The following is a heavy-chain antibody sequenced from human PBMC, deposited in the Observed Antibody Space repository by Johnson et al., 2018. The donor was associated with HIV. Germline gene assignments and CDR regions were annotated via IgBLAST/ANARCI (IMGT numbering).Heavy chain of an antibody. Sequence: QVQLVESGGGLVKPGGSLRLSCVASGFTFSDYYMTWIRQAPGKGLEWVSYISTSDGTIYSADTVKGRFSISRDNSKNTLYLQMSSLRAEDTAVYYCARGSRYTHDNDDVYLLQAFDIWGQGTMVTVSS. D-gene: IGHD3-16*01. J-gene: IGHJ3*02. CDR1: GFTFSDYY. V-gene: IGHV3-11*04. CDR2: ISTSDGTI. CDR3: ARGSRYTHDNDDVYLLQAFDI.